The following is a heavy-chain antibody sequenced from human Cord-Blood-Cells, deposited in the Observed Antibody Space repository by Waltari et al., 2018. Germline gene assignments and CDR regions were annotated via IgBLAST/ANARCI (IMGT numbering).Heavy chain of an antibody. D-gene: IGHD1-1*01. V-gene: IGHV5-51*01. CDR2: IYPGDCDT. Sequence: ELQLVQYGAVVKKPGESLKISCKGSGYSFTSYWIGWLRQMPGKRLEWMGIIYPGDCDTRYRPSFQGQVTNSADKSISTAYLQWSSLKASDTAMYYCARTTTGTHLDYWGQRSLVTVTS. CDR3: ARTTTGTHLDY. CDR1: GYSFTSYW. J-gene: IGHJ4*02.